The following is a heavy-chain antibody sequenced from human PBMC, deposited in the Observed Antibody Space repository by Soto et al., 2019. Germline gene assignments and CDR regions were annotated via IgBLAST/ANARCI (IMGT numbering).Heavy chain of an antibody. CDR1: GGTVSSYA. D-gene: IGHD2-2*01. Sequence: HLVQFGAEVKKPGSSVKVSCKASGGTVSSYAISWVRQAPGQGLEWMGGIIPISGTANDARKFQGRVTITADESTSTAYMELSSLRSEDTAVYYCARSQGSSTSLEIYYYYYYGMDVWGQGTTVTVSS. J-gene: IGHJ6*02. V-gene: IGHV1-69*01. CDR2: IIPISGTA. CDR3: ARSQGSSTSLEIYYYYYYGMDV.